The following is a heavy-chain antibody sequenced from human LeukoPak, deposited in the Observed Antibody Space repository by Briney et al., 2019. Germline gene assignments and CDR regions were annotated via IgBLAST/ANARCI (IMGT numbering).Heavy chain of an antibody. V-gene: IGHV4-39*01. Sequence: SETLSLTCSVSGDSISSSSYYWGWIRQPPGKGLEWIGSIYYSGSTYYNPFLKSRVTISVDTSKNQFSLKLSSVTAADTAVYYCARRAYDILTGYYYIDYWGQGTLVTVSS. CDR3: ARRAYDILTGYYYIDY. J-gene: IGHJ4*02. CDR2: IYYSGST. D-gene: IGHD3-9*01. CDR1: GDSISSSSYY.